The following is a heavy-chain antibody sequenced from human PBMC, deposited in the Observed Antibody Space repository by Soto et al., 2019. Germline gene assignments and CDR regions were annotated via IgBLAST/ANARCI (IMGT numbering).Heavy chain of an antibody. V-gene: IGHV3-23*01. D-gene: IGHD3-22*01. Sequence: EVQLLESGGDLIQPGGSLRLSCAASGFTFSSYAMSWVRQAPGKGLGWVSAISSSGVSTFYADSVKGRFTISRDNSRNPLDLQMNSLRAEDTAIYYCAKYQPMTQPRPYFDYWGQGTLVTVSS. CDR2: ISSSGVST. CDR3: AKYQPMTQPRPYFDY. CDR1: GFTFSSYA. J-gene: IGHJ4*02.